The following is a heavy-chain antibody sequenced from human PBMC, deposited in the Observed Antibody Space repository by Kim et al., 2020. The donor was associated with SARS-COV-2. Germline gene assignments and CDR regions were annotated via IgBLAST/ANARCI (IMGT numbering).Heavy chain of an antibody. V-gene: IGHV3-23*01. CDR1: GITFDSHD. J-gene: IGHJ5*02. CDR3: AREVNWRDGTTWIDL. D-gene: IGHD1-1*01. CDR2: IHGSDGST. Sequence: GGSLRLSCAASGITFDSHDMCWVRQPPGKGLEWVSAIHGSDGSTHYTDSVKGHFTISRDNSKKTVYLQMNSLRAEDTAIYYCAREVNWRDGTTWIDLWG.